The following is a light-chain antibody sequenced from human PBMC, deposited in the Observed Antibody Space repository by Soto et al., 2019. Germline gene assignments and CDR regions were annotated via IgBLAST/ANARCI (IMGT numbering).Light chain of an antibody. V-gene: IGKV1-5*01. J-gene: IGKJ1*01. Sequence: DIQMTQSPSTLSASVGDRVTITCRASQSISSWLAWYQQKPGKAPKLLIYDASSLESGVPSGFSGSGSGTEFTLTISRLQPDDIATYYCQQYNSYPWTFGQGTKVEIK. CDR2: DAS. CDR1: QSISSW. CDR3: QQYNSYPWT.